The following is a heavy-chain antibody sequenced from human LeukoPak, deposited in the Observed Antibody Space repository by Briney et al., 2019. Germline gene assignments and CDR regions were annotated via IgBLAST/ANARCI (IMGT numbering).Heavy chain of an antibody. V-gene: IGHV3-33*01. CDR1: GFTFSSYG. CDR2: IWYDGSNK. J-gene: IGHJ4*02. CDR3: ARDGHSYGVFGFDY. D-gene: IGHD5-18*01. Sequence: GGSLRLSCAASGFTFSSYGMHWVRQAPGKGLEWVAVIWYDGSNKYYADSMKGRFTISRDNSKNTLYLQMNSLRAEDTAVYHCARDGHSYGVFGFDYWGQGTLVTASS.